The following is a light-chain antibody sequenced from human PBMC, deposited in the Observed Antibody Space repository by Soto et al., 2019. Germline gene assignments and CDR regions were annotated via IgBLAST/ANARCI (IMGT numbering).Light chain of an antibody. CDR2: DVS. V-gene: IGLV2-14*01. Sequence: QSALTQPASVSWSPGQSITISCTGTSSDVGGYNFVSWYQQHPGKAPKLMIYDVSNRPSGVSNRFSGSKSGNTASLTISGLQAEDEADYYCSSYTSSSTLYVFGTGTKVT. J-gene: IGLJ1*01. CDR3: SSYTSSSTLYV. CDR1: SSDVGGYNF.